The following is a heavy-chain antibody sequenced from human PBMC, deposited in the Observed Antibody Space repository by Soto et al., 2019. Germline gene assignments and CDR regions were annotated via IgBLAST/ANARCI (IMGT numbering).Heavy chain of an antibody. J-gene: IGHJ5*02. CDR1: GGSVSSGSYY. CDR2: IYYSGST. V-gene: IGHV4-61*01. Sequence: ASETLSLTCTVSGGSVSSGSYYWSWIRQPPGKGLEWIGYIYYSGSTNYNPSLKSRVTISVDTSKNQFSLKLSSVTAADTAVYYCARGGYSYGQNWFDPWGQGTLVTVSS. CDR3: ARGGYSYGQNWFDP. D-gene: IGHD5-18*01.